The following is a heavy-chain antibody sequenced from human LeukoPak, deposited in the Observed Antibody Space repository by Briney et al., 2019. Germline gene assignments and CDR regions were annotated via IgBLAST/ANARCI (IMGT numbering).Heavy chain of an antibody. J-gene: IGHJ4*02. Sequence: GGSLRLFCAASGFTFSSYWMSWVRQAPGKGLEWVANIKQDGSEKYYVDSVKGRFTISRDNAKNSLYLQMNSLRAEDTAVYYCARTGSSVHFDYWGQGTLVTVSS. V-gene: IGHV3-7*01. CDR2: IKQDGSEK. CDR1: GFTFSSYW. D-gene: IGHD2-15*01. CDR3: ARTGSSVHFDY.